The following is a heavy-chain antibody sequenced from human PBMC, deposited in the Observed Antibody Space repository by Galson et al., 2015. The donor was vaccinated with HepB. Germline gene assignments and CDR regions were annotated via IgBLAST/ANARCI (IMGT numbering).Heavy chain of an antibody. CDR1: GFIFSSFS. CDR3: ARDGND. CDR2: ISNDESNK. Sequence: SLRLSCAASGFIFSSFSMHWVRQAPGKGLEWVALISNDESNKYYADSVKGRFTISRNNSKNTLYLQMNGLRIDDTAVYYCARDGNDWGPGTLVTVSS. V-gene: IGHV3-30-3*01. J-gene: IGHJ4*02.